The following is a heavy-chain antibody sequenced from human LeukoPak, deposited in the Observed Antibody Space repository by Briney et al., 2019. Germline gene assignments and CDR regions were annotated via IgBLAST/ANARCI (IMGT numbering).Heavy chain of an antibody. CDR3: GRDEDL. J-gene: IGHJ4*02. CDR2: IIPIFGTT. Sequence: SVKLSCKASGGTFNSSAINWVRQAPGQGLEWMGRIIPIFGTTNYAQKFQGRVTITTDESTSTAYMELSSLRSEDTAVYYCGRDEDLGGQGTVVTVSS. V-gene: IGHV1-69*05. CDR1: GGTFNSSA.